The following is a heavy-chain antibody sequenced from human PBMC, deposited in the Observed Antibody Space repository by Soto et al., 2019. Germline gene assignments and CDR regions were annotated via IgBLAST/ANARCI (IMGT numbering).Heavy chain of an antibody. CDR3: VRRHVSATGIDWFDP. CDR1: GYTFTSYG. CDR2: INAANGDT. D-gene: IGHD6-13*01. Sequence: GASVKVSCKASGYTFTSYGIHLVRQAPVQRLEWMGWINAANGDTKYSPKFQGGVTITRDTSASTAYMELSSLRSEDTAVYYCVRRHVSATGIDWFDPWGQGTLVTVSS. J-gene: IGHJ5*02. V-gene: IGHV1-3*01.